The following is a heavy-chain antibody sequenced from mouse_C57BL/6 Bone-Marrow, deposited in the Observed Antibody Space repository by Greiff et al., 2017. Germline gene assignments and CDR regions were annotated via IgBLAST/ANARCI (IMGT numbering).Heavy chain of an antibody. CDR1: GFNIKNTY. Sequence: VQLQQSVAELVRPGASVKLSCTASGFNIKNTYMHWVKQRPEQGLEWIGRIDPANGNTKYAPKFQGKATITADTSSNTASLQLSSLTSEDTAICYYARLSYGKNYPMDYWIPRTSVTVSS. V-gene: IGHV14-3*01. CDR3: ARLSYGKNYPMDY. D-gene: IGHD1-1*01. CDR2: IDPANGNT. J-gene: IGHJ4*01.